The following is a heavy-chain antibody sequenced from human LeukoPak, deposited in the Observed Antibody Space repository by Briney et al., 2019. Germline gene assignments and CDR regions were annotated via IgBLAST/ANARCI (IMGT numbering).Heavy chain of an antibody. CDR1: GFTFSSYW. D-gene: IGHD2-15*01. J-gene: IGHJ6*02. V-gene: IGHV3-7*01. Sequence: GGSLRLSCAASGFTFSSYWMSWVRQAPGKGLEWVANIKQDGSEKYYVDSVKGRFTISRDNAKNSLYLQMNSLRAEDTAVYYCARDGPSSLLADTYYGMDVWGQGTTVTVSS. CDR2: IKQDGSEK. CDR3: ARDGPSSLLADTYYGMDV.